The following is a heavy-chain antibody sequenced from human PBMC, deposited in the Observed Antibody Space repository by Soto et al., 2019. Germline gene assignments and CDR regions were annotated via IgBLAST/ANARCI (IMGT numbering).Heavy chain of an antibody. CDR1: GFTFSRYS. CDR3: AKNDDSGLDV. V-gene: IGHV3-48*02. CDR2: ISSSSSTI. J-gene: IGHJ6*02. D-gene: IGHD1-1*01. Sequence: GGSLRLSCAASGFTFSRYSMNWVRQAPGKGLEWVSYISSSSSTIYYADSVKGRLTISRDNAKNSLYLQMNSLRDEDTAGYYCAKNDDSGLDVWGQGTTVTVSS.